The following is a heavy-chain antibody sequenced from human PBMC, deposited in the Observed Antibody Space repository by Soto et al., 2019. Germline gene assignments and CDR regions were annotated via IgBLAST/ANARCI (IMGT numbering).Heavy chain of an antibody. CDR3: ARASRGGSQPDAFDI. J-gene: IGHJ3*02. Sequence: VQLVESGGGLVKPGGSLRLSCAASGFTFSDYYMDWVRQAPGKGLEWVGRIRSKNKSYTTEYAASVKGRITISRDESKNSLYLQMNSLKTEDTAVYHCARASRGGSQPDAFDIWGQATMVTVSS. CDR1: GFTFSDYY. CDR2: IRSKNKSYTT. V-gene: IGHV3-72*01. D-gene: IGHD1-1*01.